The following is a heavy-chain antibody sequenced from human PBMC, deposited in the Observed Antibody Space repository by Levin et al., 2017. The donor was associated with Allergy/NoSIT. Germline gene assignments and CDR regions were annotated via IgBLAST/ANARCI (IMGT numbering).Heavy chain of an antibody. CDR2: ISYNGNSQ. Sequence: GGSLRLSCAVSGFIFNNYVMNWVRQAPGKGLEWVAVISYNGNSQYYADSVKGRFTISKDSSKNTLSLQMNSLRAEDTAVYYCARSIIVGPFDIWGQGTMVTVSS. V-gene: IGHV3-30-3*01. CDR3: ARSIIVGPFDI. J-gene: IGHJ3*02. D-gene: IGHD3-3*01. CDR1: GFIFNNYV.